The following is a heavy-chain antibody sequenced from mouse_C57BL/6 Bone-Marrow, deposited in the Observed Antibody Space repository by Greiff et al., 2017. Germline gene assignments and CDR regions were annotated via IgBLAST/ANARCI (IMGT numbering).Heavy chain of an antibody. CDR3: ARSLIITTVVYFDY. CDR1: GYTFTSYG. Sequence: VQLQQSGAELARPGASVKLSCKASGYTFTSYGISWVKQRTGQGLEWIGEIYPRSGNTYYNEKFKGKATLTADKSSSTAYMELRSLTSEDSAVYFCARSLIITTVVYFDYWGQGTTLTVSS. V-gene: IGHV1-81*01. D-gene: IGHD1-1*01. CDR2: IYPRSGNT. J-gene: IGHJ2*01.